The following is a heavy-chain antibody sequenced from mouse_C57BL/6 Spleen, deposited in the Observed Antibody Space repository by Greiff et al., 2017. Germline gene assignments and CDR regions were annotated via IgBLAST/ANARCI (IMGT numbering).Heavy chain of an antibody. V-gene: IGHV1-39*01. J-gene: IGHJ3*01. D-gene: IGHD3-2*02. CDR2: INPNYGTT. Sequence: VHVKQSGPELVKPGASVKISCKASGYSFTDYNMNWVKQSNGKSLEWIGVINPNYGTTSYNQKFKGKATLTVDQSSSTAYMQLNSLTSEDSAVYYCARQQLRLRHWFAYWGQGTLVTVSA. CDR1: GYSFTDYN. CDR3: ARQQLRLRHWFAY.